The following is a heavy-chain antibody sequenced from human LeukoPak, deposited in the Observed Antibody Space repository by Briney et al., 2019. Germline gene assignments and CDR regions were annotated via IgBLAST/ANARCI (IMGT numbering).Heavy chain of an antibody. Sequence: SETLSLTCTVSGGSISSGGYYWSWIRQHPGKGLEWIGYIYYSGSTYYNPSLKSRVTISVDTSKNQFSLKLSSVTAADTAVYYCARHADSSGNLPVWGQGTLVTVSS. CDR3: ARHADSSGNLPV. D-gene: IGHD3-22*01. J-gene: IGHJ4*02. CDR2: IYYSGST. V-gene: IGHV4-31*03. CDR1: GGSISSGGYY.